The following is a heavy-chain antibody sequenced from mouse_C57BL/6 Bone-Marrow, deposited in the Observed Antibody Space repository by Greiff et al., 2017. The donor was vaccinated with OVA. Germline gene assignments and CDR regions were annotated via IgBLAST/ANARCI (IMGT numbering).Heavy chain of an antibody. J-gene: IGHJ3*01. CDR3: ARPLYDGYYGFAY. CDR1: GFTFSDYY. Sequence: EVMLVESGGGLVQPGGSLKLSCAASGFTFSDYYMYWVRQTPEKRLEWVAYISNGGGSTYYPDTVKGRFTISRDNAKNTLYLQMSRLKSEDTAMYYCARPLYDGYYGFAYWGQGTLVTVSA. V-gene: IGHV5-12*01. D-gene: IGHD2-3*01. CDR2: ISNGGGST.